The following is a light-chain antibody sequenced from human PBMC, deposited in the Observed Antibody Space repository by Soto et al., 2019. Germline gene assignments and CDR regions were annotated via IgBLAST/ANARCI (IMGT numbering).Light chain of an antibody. V-gene: IGLV1-40*01. CDR1: SSNIGAGYD. CDR2: GTS. J-gene: IGLJ2*01. Sequence: QLVLTQPPSVSGAPGQRVTISCTGSSSNIGAGYDVHWYQQLPGTAPKLLIFGTSYRSSGVPDRFSGSKSGTSASLAITGLHAEDEADYYCQSSDTSLSGAEVFGGGTKVTVL. CDR3: QSSDTSLSGAEV.